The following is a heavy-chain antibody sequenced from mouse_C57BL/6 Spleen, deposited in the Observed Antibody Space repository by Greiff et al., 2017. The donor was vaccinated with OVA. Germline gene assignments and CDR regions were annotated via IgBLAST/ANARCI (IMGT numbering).Heavy chain of an antibody. CDR2: IHPSDSDT. V-gene: IGHV1-74*01. CDR1: GYTFTSYW. J-gene: IGHJ4*01. CDR3: ALRSEDYAMDY. Sequence: VKLQQPGAELVKPGASVKVSCKASGYTFTSYWMHWVKQRPGQGLEWIGRIHPSDSDTNYNQKFKGKATLTVDKSSSTAYMQLSSLTSEDSAVYYCALRSEDYAMDYWGQGTSVTVSS.